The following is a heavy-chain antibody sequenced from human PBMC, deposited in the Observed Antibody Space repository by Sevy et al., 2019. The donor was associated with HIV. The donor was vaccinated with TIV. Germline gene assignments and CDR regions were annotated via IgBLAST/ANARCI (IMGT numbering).Heavy chain of an antibody. V-gene: IGHV3-21*01. CDR1: GFTFSNYN. CDR3: ARGLGRDYYYYMDV. CDR2: ISSSTYI. J-gene: IGHJ6*03. Sequence: GGSLRLSCAASGFTFSNYNMNWVRQAPGKGLEWVSSISSSTYIHYADSLKGRFTISRDNAKNSLFLQMNSLRAEDTAVYYCARGLGRDYYYYMDVWGKGTTVTVSS.